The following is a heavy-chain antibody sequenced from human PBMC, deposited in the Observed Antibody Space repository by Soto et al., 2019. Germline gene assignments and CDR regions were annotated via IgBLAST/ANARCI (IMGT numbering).Heavy chain of an antibody. CDR1: GYTFTSYA. CDR3: ARQDTAMVTGYYYYGMDV. J-gene: IGHJ6*02. Sequence: ASVKVSCKASGYTFTSYAMHWVRQAPGQRLEWMGWINAGNGNTKYSQKFQGRVTITRDTSASTAYMELSSLRSEDTAVYYCARQDTAMVTGYYYYGMDVWGQGTTVTVSS. D-gene: IGHD5-18*01. CDR2: INAGNGNT. V-gene: IGHV1-3*01.